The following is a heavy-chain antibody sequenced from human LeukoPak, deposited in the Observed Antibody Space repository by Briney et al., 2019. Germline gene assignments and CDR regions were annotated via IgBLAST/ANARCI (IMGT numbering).Heavy chain of an antibody. J-gene: IGHJ4*02. CDR3: ARHVDTAMMWEGYYFDY. D-gene: IGHD5-18*01. V-gene: IGHV3-21*01. CDR2: ISSSSSNI. Sequence: PGGSLRLSCAASGFTFSSYSMNWVRQAPGKGLEWVSSISSSSSNIYYADSVKGRFTISRDNAKNSLYLQMNSLRAEDTAVYYCARHVDTAMMWEGYYFDYWGQGTLVTVSS. CDR1: GFTFSSYS.